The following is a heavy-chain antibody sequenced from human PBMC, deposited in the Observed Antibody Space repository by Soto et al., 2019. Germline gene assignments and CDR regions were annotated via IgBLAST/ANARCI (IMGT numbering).Heavy chain of an antibody. CDR2: TIPILDRS. CDR3: ARGTTIFGVAPRALPPDV. V-gene: IGHV1-69*01. D-gene: IGHD3-3*01. J-gene: IGHJ6*02. CDR1: GGTFTSYA. Sequence: QVQLVQSGAEVKTPGYSVKVSCKAIGGTFTSYASTWVRQAPGQGLEWMGETIPILDRSAYAPKCRGRLTLTADESTNIADIELSSLRSDDTAVYYCARGTTIFGVAPRALPPDVWGQGTEVTVYS.